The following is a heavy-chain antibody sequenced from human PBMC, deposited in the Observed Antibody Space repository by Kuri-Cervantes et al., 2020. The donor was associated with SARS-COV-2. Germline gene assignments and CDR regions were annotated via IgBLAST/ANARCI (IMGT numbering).Heavy chain of an antibody. CDR1: GFSFSSSSYY. J-gene: IGHJ4*02. CDR2: IYYSGST. CDR3: ARRTYYDFWSGYFDY. D-gene: IGHD3-3*01. Sequence: ESLKISCTVSGFSFSSSSYYWVCIRQPQGKGLEWIGSIYYSGSTYYNPSLKSRVTTSVDTSKNQLSLKLGSVTAADTAVYYCARRTYYDFWSGYFDYWGQGTLVTVSS. V-gene: IGHV4-39*01.